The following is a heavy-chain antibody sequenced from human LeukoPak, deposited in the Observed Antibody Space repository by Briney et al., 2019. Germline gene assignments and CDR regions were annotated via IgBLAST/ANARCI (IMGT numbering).Heavy chain of an antibody. CDR2: ISGRGGST. J-gene: IGHJ1*01. CDR1: GFTFSSYA. CDR3: AKNLAVSDTGRDFQH. Sequence: GGSLRLSCTASGFTFSSYAMSWVRQAPGKGLEWVSAISGRGGSTYYTDSVKGRFTISRDNSQNTLYLQMNSLRGDDTAVYYCAKNLAVSDTGRDFQHWGQGTLVTVSS. D-gene: IGHD6-19*01. V-gene: IGHV3-23*01.